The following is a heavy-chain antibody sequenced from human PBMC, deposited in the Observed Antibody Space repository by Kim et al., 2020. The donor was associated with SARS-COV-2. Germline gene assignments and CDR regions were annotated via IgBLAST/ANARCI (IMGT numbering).Heavy chain of an antibody. Sequence: ASVKVSCKASGYIFXSYHMHWVRQAPGQGLEWMGIINPSGGKTYYAQKLQGRITVTTDTSANTVYMQLSSLTSEDTAMYYCAREQTAGFYNYWGQGTLVTVSS. CDR1: GYIFXSYH. V-gene: IGHV1-46*04. CDR2: INPSGGKT. J-gene: IGHJ4*02. D-gene: IGHD3-9*01. CDR3: AREQTAGFYNY.